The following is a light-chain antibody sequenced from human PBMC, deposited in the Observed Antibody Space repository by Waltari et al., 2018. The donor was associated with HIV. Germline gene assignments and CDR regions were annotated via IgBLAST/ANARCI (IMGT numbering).Light chain of an antibody. J-gene: IGKJ5*01. Sequence: EIVLTQSPATLSLSPGDRATLSCRASQSVRSYLAWYHQKPGQAPRLLIFDTTSRATGVPARFSGSGSATDFTLTISSLEPGDFGVYYCQQRSSWPITFGQGTRLEIK. CDR1: QSVRSY. CDR2: DTT. CDR3: QQRSSWPIT. V-gene: IGKV3-11*01.